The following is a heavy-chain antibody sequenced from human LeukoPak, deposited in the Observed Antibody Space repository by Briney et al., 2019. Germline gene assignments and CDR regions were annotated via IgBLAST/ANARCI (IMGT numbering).Heavy chain of an antibody. D-gene: IGHD4-17*01. CDR3: ARCHGDFPVNYYFDL. Sequence: PLRCPRLSRAPSGFTLTTYWTHWVRHAPGKRLVWVSRIMSVVTRTSYTDSVKGRFTLSRDNAKNTLYLQMNSMRAEETAVYYCARCHGDFPVNYYFDLWGGGSLVAVSS. CDR1: GFTLTTYW. CDR2: IMSVVTRT. V-gene: IGHV3-74*01. J-gene: IGHJ2*01.